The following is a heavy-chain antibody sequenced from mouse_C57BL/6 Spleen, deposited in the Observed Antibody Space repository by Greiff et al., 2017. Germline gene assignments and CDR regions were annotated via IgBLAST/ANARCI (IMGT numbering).Heavy chain of an antibody. CDR1: GYSFTSYW. D-gene: IGHD1-1*01. V-gene: IGHV1-53*01. CDR3: ARQGEDYARYLDV. Sequence: VQLQQPGPELVKPGASVKLSCKASGYSFTSYWMHWVKQRPGHGLEWIGNINPSYGGTNYNEKFKSKATMTVDQSSSTAYMQLSSLTSEDSAVYYCARQGEDYARYLDVWGTGTTVTVSS. CDR2: INPSYGGT. J-gene: IGHJ1*03.